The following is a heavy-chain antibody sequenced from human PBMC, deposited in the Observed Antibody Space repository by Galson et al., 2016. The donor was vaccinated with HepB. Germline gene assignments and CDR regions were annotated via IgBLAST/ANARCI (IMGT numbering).Heavy chain of an antibody. Sequence: SVKVSCKASGGTFSSYAISWVRQAPGQGLEWMGRIIPILGIANYAQKFQGRVTITADKSTSTAYMELSSLRSEDTAVYYCARQKAVFALYYFADWGQGTLVTGAS. J-gene: IGHJ4*02. CDR2: IIPILGIA. V-gene: IGHV1-69*04. CDR3: ARQKAVFALYYFAD. CDR1: GGTFSSYA.